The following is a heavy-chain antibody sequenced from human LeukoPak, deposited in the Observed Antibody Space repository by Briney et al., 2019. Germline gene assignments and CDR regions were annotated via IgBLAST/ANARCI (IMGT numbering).Heavy chain of an antibody. V-gene: IGHV1-8*01. CDR3: ARLASSSWPLYYYYGMDA. D-gene: IGHD6-13*01. CDR1: VYTFTSYD. CDR2: MNPNSANT. Sequence: RASVKVSCKSSVYTFTSYDINWVRQATGQGLEWMGWMNPNSANTGYAQKFQGRVTMTRTTSITTAYMELSSLRSEDTAVYYWARLASSSWPLYYYYGMDACGQGTTVTVSS. J-gene: IGHJ6*02.